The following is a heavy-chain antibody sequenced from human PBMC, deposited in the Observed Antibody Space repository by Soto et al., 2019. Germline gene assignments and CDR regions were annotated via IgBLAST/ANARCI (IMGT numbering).Heavy chain of an antibody. CDR3: ASHGITGTWVYYYGMDV. Sequence: QVQLVQSGAEVKKPGSSVKVSCKGSGGAFSSYAISWVRQAPGQGLEWMGGIIPILGTADHAQKFQGRVTITADESTSAAYMELCSLRSEDTAVYYCASHGITGTWVYYYGMDVWGRGTTVTVSS. V-gene: IGHV1-69*11. D-gene: IGHD1-7*01. CDR1: GGAFSSYA. J-gene: IGHJ6*02. CDR2: IIPILGTA.